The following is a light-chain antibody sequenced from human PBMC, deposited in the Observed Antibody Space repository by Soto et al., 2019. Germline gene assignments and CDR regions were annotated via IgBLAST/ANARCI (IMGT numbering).Light chain of an antibody. Sequence: DIVMTQSPATLSVSAGDRAILSCRASQFIGANLAWYQQRTGQPPRLLIYDASSRATGIADRFSGSGSGRDFTLTISSLQSEDVAVYYCQHYSNWPPWTFGQGTRVEIK. V-gene: IGKV3-15*01. CDR2: DAS. CDR1: QFIGAN. CDR3: QHYSNWPPWT. J-gene: IGKJ1*01.